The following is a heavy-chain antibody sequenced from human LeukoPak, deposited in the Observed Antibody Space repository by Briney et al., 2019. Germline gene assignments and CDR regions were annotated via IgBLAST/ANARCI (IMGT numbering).Heavy chain of an antibody. CDR3: VRGGTYWTVS. Sequence: GVSLRLSCAASGFIFSDSYMSWVRQAPGKGLEWVATIKTDGSEKFHVDSVSGRVTISRDNTKDSLFLQMNSLRVDDTAVYYCVRGGTYWTVSWGQGTLVTVSS. V-gene: IGHV3-7*01. CDR2: IKTDGSEK. J-gene: IGHJ5*01. CDR1: GFIFSDSY.